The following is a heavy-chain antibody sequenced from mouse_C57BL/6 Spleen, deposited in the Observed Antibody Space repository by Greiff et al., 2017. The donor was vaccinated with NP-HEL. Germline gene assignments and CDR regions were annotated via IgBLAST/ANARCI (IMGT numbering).Heavy chain of an antibody. Sequence: EVQLQQSGPELVKPGASVKISCKASGYTFTDYYMNWVKQSHGKSLEWIGDINPNNGGTSYNQKFKGKATLTVDKSSSTAYMELRSLTSEDSAVYYCARRDYFDYWGQGTTLTVSS. CDR3: ARRDYFDY. CDR2: INPNNGGT. CDR1: GYTFTDYY. V-gene: IGHV1-26*01. J-gene: IGHJ2*01.